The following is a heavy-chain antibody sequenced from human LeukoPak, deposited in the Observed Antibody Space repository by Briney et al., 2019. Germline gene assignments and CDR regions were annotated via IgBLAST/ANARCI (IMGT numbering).Heavy chain of an antibody. CDR1: GFTFSSYA. V-gene: IGHV3-30*04. CDR3: ARASGFWSGYLGY. D-gene: IGHD3-3*01. Sequence: PGGSLRLSCAASGFTFSSYAMHWVRQAPGKGLEWVAVISYDGSNKYYADSVKGRFTISRDNSKNTLYLQMNSLRAEDTAVYYCARASGFWSGYLGYWGQGTLVTVSS. CDR2: ISYDGSNK. J-gene: IGHJ4*02.